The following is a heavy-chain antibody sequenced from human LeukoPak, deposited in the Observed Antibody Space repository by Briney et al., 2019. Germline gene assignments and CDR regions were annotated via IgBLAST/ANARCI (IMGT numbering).Heavy chain of an antibody. CDR2: IIPIFGTA. Sequence: SVKVSCKASGGTFSSYAISWVRQAPGQGLEWMGGIIPIFGTANYAQKFQGRVTITADESTSTAYMELSSLRSEDTAVYYCARGYSYGPVGGVFDYWGQGTLVTVSS. J-gene: IGHJ4*02. CDR1: GGTFSSYA. CDR3: ARGYSYGPVGGVFDY. V-gene: IGHV1-69*13. D-gene: IGHD5-18*01.